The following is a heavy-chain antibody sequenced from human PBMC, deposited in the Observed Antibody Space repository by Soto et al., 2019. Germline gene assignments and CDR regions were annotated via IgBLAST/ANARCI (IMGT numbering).Heavy chain of an antibody. CDR2: IIPIFGAA. CDR3: ATSADNSGWYYFHY. J-gene: IGHJ4*02. Sequence: QVQLVQSGAEVKKPGSSVKVSCKASGGTFRSYAISWVRQAPGQGLAWMGGIIPIFGAANYAQHFQGRVTLTSDESTSTVYMELSSLRSDDTSVYYCATSADNSGWYYFHYWGQGTLVTVSS. CDR1: GGTFRSYA. V-gene: IGHV1-69*05. D-gene: IGHD6-19*01.